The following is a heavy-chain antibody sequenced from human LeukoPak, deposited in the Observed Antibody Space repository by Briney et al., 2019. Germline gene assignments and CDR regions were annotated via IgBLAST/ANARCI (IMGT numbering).Heavy chain of an antibody. J-gene: IGHJ4*02. CDR2: ISSSGSTI. D-gene: IGHD3-22*01. Sequence: GGSLRLSCAASGFTFSSYEMNWVRQAPGKGLEWVSYISSSGSTIYYADSVKGRFTIPRDNAKNSLYLQMNSLRAEDTAVYYCARVGIYDSSGYPYYFDYWGQGTLVTVSS. CDR3: ARVGIYDSSGYPYYFDY. V-gene: IGHV3-48*03. CDR1: GFTFSSYE.